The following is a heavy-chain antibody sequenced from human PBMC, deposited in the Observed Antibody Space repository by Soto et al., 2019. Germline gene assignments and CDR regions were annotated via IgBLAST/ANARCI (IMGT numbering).Heavy chain of an antibody. CDR2: IYPGDSDT. CDR1: GYSFTSYW. J-gene: IGHJ5*02. D-gene: IGHD6-13*01. V-gene: IGHV5-51*01. CDR3: ARHKRGSAAGYPNWFVP. Sequence: GESLKISCKGSGYSFTSYWIGWVRQMPGKGLEWMGIIYPGDSDTRYSPSFQGQVTISADKSISTAYLQWSSLKASDTAMYYCARHKRGSAAGYPNWFVPWGQGTLVTVSS.